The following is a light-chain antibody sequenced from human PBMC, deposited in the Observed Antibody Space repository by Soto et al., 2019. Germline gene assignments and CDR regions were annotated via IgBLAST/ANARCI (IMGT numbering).Light chain of an antibody. V-gene: IGKV1-33*01. Sequence: DVQITQSPTSLPASVGDSVTITCQASQNINNYLNWYQQKPGRAPKLLIYDASNLEAGVPSRFRGSGSGTDFTFTISRLQPEDVATYYCQQYENLPTFGQGTRLEIK. J-gene: IGKJ5*01. CDR3: QQYENLPT. CDR1: QNINNY. CDR2: DAS.